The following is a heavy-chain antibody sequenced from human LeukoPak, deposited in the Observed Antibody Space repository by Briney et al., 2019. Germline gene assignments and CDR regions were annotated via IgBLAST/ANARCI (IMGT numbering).Heavy chain of an antibody. CDR2: INPNSGGT. J-gene: IGHJ4*02. D-gene: IGHD3-10*01. Sequence: ASVKLSCKASGYTFTGYYMHWVRQAPGQGLEWMGWINPNSGGTNNAQKFQGWVTMTRDTSLSPAYMELSRLRSDDTAVYYCARDLRRTEGFGELLTFFDYWGQGTLVTVSS. CDR3: ARDLRRTEGFGELLTFFDY. V-gene: IGHV1-2*04. CDR1: GYTFTGYY.